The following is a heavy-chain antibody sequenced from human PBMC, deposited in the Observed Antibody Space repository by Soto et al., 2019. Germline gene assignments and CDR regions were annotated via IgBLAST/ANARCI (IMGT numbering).Heavy chain of an antibody. CDR1: GFTFSSYG. CDR2: ISYDGSNK. V-gene: IGHV3-30*18. Sequence: GGSLRLSCAASGFTFSSYGMHWVRQAPGKGLEWVAVISYDGSNKYYAVSVKGRFTISRDNSKNTLYLQMNSLRAEDTAVYYCAKDRIGRFLEWLPDYWGQGTLVTVSS. D-gene: IGHD3-3*01. CDR3: AKDRIGRFLEWLPDY. J-gene: IGHJ4*02.